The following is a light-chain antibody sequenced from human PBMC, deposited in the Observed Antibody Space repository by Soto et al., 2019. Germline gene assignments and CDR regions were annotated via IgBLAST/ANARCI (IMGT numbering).Light chain of an antibody. J-gene: IGLJ1*01. CDR3: SSYTSGSLYL. CDR1: SSDVGGYNY. CDR2: DVS. Sequence: QSALTEPASVSGSPGQSITISCTGTSSDVGGYNYVSWYQQHPGKAPKLMIYDVSNRPSGVSNRFSGSKSGNTASLTISGLQAEDEADYYCSSYTSGSLYLFGTGTKLTVL. V-gene: IGLV2-14*01.